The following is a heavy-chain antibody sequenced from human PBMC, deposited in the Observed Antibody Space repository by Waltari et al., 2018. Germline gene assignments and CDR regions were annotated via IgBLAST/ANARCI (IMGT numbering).Heavy chain of an antibody. D-gene: IGHD6-19*01. CDR1: GFTFTSYS. CDR2: ITASGHIT. V-gene: IGHV3-23*04. CDR3: AKGETTGWYRCFDY. Sequence: EVQLVDSGRDFTQHGESLQLSSVASGFTFTSYSMSWVRKVTGKGLEWVSSITASGHITYYADSVKGRFSISRDNSKNTVYLQMVSLRAEDTAVYHCAKGETTGWYRCFDYWGQGTQVTVSS. J-gene: IGHJ4*02.